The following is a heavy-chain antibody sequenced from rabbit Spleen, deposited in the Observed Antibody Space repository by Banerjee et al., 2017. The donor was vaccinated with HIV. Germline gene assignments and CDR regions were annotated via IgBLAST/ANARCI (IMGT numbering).Heavy chain of an antibody. J-gene: IGHJ6*01. CDR2: IYAGSSGST. V-gene: IGHV1S40*01. CDR1: GLDFSSSHH. CDR3: ARTYDSYNWATDF. D-gene: IGHD5-1*01. Sequence: QSLEESGGDLVKPGASLTLTCKASGLDFSSSHHMCWVRQAPGKGLEWIACIYAGSSGSTYYASWAKGRFTISKPSSTTVTLQMTSLTAADTATYFCARTYDSYNWATDFWGPGTLVTVS.